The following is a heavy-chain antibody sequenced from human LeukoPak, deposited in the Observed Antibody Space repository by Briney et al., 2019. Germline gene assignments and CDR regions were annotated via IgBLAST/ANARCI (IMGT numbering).Heavy chain of an antibody. CDR3: ARYRRTWERGAFDI. CDR2: IYTSGST. D-gene: IGHD3-16*01. V-gene: IGHV4-61*02. J-gene: IGHJ3*02. CDR1: GGSISSGSYY. Sequence: PSETLSLTCTVSGGSISSGSYYWSWIRQPAGKGLEWIGRIYTSGSTNYNPSLKSRVTISVDTSKNQFSLRLSSVTAADTAVYYCARYRRTWERGAFDIWGQGTMVTVSS.